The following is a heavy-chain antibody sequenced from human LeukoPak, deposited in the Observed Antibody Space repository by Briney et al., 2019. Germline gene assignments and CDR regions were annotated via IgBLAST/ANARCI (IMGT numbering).Heavy chain of an antibody. D-gene: IGHD2-21*02. CDR3: ARVSYCGGDCRYYFDY. CDR1: GGSFSGYY. Sequence: SETLSLTCAVYGGSFSGYYWSWIRQPPGKGLEWIGEINHSGSTNYNPSLKSRVTISVDTSKNQFSLKLSSVTAADTAVYYCARVSYCGGDCRYYFDYWGQGTLVTVSS. J-gene: IGHJ4*02. V-gene: IGHV4-34*01. CDR2: INHSGST.